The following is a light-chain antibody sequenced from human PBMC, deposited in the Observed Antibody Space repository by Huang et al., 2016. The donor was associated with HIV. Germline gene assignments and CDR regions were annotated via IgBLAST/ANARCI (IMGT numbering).Light chain of an antibody. CDR1: QGISSF. CDR2: AAS. V-gene: IGKV1D-13*01. J-gene: IGKJ4*01. CDR3: QQFNNYPLT. Sequence: AIQLTQSPSPLSASVGDRVTITCRASQGISSFLAWYQQKPGNAPKLLMYAASTLDSGVPFRFSGSGSGTDFTLTISSLQPEDFATYYCQQFNNYPLTFGGGTKVEIK.